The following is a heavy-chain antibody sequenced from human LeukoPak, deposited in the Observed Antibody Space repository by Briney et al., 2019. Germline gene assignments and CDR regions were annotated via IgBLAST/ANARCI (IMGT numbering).Heavy chain of an antibody. D-gene: IGHD3-22*01. CDR3: ARDQYDSSGYYSY. J-gene: IGHJ4*02. CDR2: IYSGGST. V-gene: IGHV3-66*01. Sequence: GGSLRLSCAASGFTVSGNFMSWVRQAPGKGLEWVSVIYSGGSTYYADSVKGRFTISRDNSKNTLYLQMNSLRAEDTAVYYCARDQYDSSGYYSYWGQGTLVTVSS. CDR1: GFTVSGNF.